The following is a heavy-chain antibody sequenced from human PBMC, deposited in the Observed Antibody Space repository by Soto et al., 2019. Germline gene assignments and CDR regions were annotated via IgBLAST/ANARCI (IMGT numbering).Heavy chain of an antibody. D-gene: IGHD2-2*01. CDR3: AKGATTSCFSPFDI. J-gene: IGHJ3*02. V-gene: IGHV3-9*01. CDR2: ISWNSGNI. Sequence: EVQLVESGGGLVQPGRSLRLSCAASAFSFDDYAMHWVRQVPGKGLEWVSGISWNSGNIVYADSVKGRFTISRDNATHTLYLQMNSLKTEDTAVYYCAKGATTSCFSPFDIWGQGTMVTVSS. CDR1: AFSFDDYA.